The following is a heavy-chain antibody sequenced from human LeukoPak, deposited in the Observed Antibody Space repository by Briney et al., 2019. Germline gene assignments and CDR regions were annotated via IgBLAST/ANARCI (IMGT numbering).Heavy chain of an antibody. V-gene: IGHV7-4-1*02. CDR3: ASTTPVRGSSWMSTLVDY. Sequence: GASVKVSCKASGGTFSSYAISWVRQAPGQGLEWMGWINTNTGNPTYAQGFTGRFVFSLDTSVSTAYLQISSLKAEDTAVYYCASTTPVRGSSWMSTLVDYWGQGTLVTVSS. D-gene: IGHD6-13*01. J-gene: IGHJ4*02. CDR1: GGTFSSYA. CDR2: INTNTGNP.